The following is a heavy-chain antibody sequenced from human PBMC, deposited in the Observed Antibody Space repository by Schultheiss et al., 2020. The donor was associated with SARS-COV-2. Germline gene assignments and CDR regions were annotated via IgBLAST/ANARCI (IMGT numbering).Heavy chain of an antibody. CDR1: GDSVSSNSAA. CDR3: ARHTGRGDWFELSGDLDY. CDR2: TYYRSKWYN. V-gene: IGHV6-1*01. Sequence: SQTLSLTCAISGDSVSSNSAAWNWIRQSPSRGLEWLGRTYYRSKWYNDYAGSVKSRITINPDTSKNQFSLKLSSVTAADTAVYFCARHTGRGDWFELSGDLDYWGQGTLVTVSS. J-gene: IGHJ4*02. D-gene: IGHD3-9*01.